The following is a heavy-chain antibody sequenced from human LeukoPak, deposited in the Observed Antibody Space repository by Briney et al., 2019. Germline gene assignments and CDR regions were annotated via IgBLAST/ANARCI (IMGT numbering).Heavy chain of an antibody. J-gene: IGHJ5*02. CDR3: ARGFGDWGLSWFDP. CDR1: GGSISHYY. Sequence: SETLSLTCTVSGGSISHYYWSWIRQPPGKGLEWIGYIYYSGSAKYDPSLKSRVTISVDTSKNQFSLKLTSVTAADTAVYYCARGFGDWGLSWFDPWGQGTLVTVSS. D-gene: IGHD3-10*01. V-gene: IGHV4-59*01. CDR2: IYYSGSA.